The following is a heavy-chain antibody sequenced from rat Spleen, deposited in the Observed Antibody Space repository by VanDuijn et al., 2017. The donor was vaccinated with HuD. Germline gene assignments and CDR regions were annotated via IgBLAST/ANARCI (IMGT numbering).Heavy chain of an antibody. J-gene: IGHJ2*01. D-gene: IGHD1-2*01. CDR1: GFSLSSYG. V-gene: IGHV2-13*01. Sequence: QVQLKESGPGLVQPSQTLSLTCTVSGFSLSSYGVIWVRQTPGKGLEWMGLIWGNGNTNYNSALKSRLSISRDTSKSQIYLKMNSLQTEDTATYCGARADVAGLSTDGIWGQGIMVTVSS. CDR2: IWGNGNT. CDR3: ARADVAGLSTDGI.